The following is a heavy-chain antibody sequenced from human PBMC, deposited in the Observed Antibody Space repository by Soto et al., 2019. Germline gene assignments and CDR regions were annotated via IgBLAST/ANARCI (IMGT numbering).Heavy chain of an antibody. CDR1: GFSLSSEA. V-gene: IGHV3-23*01. D-gene: IGHD3-16*01. CDR3: AKDLLGNTIGYFDC. J-gene: IGHJ4*02. Sequence: GGSVRLSCADPGFSLSSEAMSWVRQAPGKGLEWVSAISGNGGSTYYADSVKGRFTISRDNSRNTLHLQMNSLRGEDTALYYCAKDLLGNTIGYFDCCGQRTLVTVSS. CDR2: ISGNGGST.